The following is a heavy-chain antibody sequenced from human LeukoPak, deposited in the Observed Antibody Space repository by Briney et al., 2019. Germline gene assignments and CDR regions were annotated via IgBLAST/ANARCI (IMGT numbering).Heavy chain of an antibody. CDR3: GKYWSVVTATLDY. D-gene: IGHD2-21*02. CDR1: GFTFSSYG. CDR2: ISGSGST. Sequence: PGGSLRLSCAASGFTFSSYGMTWVRQAPGKGLEWVSDISGSGSTHYADSVKGRFTISRDNSKNTLYLLMNSLRAEDTAVYYCGKYWSVVTATLDYWGQGTLVTVSS. J-gene: IGHJ4*02. V-gene: IGHV3-23*01.